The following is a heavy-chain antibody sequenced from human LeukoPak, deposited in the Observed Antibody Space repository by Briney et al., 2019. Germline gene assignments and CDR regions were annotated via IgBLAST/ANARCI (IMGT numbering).Heavy chain of an antibody. D-gene: IGHD3-9*01. CDR1: GGSISTYY. CDR3: AGDNPPYYDIFDY. CDR2: IYYSGSA. J-gene: IGHJ4*02. V-gene: IGHV4-59*01. Sequence: SETLSLTCTVSGGSISTYYWGWIRQPPGKGLEWIGYIYYSGSANYNPSLKSRVTISEDTSKNQFSLKLTSVTAADTAVYYCAGDNPPYYDIFDYWGQGTLVTVSS.